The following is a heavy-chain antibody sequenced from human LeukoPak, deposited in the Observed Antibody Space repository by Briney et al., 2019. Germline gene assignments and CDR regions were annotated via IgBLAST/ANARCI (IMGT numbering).Heavy chain of an antibody. CDR2: INHSGST. V-gene: IGHV4-34*01. D-gene: IGHD3-10*01. CDR3: AGGSGETSSPTLWIGELWGGVNY. J-gene: IGHJ4*02. Sequence: SETLSFTCAVYGGSISGYYWSWLRQPPGKGLEWSREINHSGSTNYNPSLKSRVTISVDTSKNQFSLKLSSVTAADTAVYYCAGGSGETSSPTLWIGELWGGVNYWGEGTLVTVSS. CDR1: GGSISGYY.